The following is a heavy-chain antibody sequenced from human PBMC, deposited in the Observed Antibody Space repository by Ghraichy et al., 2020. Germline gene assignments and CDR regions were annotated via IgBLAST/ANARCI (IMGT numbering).Heavy chain of an antibody. CDR1: GFAFSTYS. CDR3: ARDPYTNSDQDWCDP. CDR2: ISSSSAYI. Sequence: GGSLRLSCSASGFAFSTYSMNWVRQAPGKGLEWVSCISSSSAYIHYADSVKGRFTISRDNAKNSLYLQMNSLRADDTAVYFCARDPYTNSDQDWCDPWGQGTLVIVSS. D-gene: IGHD4-11*01. J-gene: IGHJ5*02. V-gene: IGHV3-21*01.